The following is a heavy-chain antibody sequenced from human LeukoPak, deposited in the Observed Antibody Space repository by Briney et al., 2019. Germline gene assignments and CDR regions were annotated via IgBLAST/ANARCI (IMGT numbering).Heavy chain of an antibody. CDR1: GFSFKSFG. J-gene: IGHJ4*02. CDR2: IWYDGSNK. Sequence: PGGSLRLSCAASGFSFKSFGMHWVRQAPGKGLEWVANIWYDGSNKYYADSVKGRFTISRDNSRDTLYLQMDSLRAEDMAMYYCARVPFGSSGYGTIDYWGQGTLVTVSS. V-gene: IGHV3-33*01. CDR3: ARVPFGSSGYGTIDY. D-gene: IGHD3-22*01.